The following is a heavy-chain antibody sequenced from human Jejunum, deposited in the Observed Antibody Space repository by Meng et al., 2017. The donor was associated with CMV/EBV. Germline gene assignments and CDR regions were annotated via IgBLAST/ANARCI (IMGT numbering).Heavy chain of an antibody. CDR2: ISSSSSTI. Sequence: AASGLTFSIDSMNWVRQAPGKGLEWVSFISSSSSTIYFADSVKGRFTISRDNAQNSLYLQMNSLRADDTAVYYCAKDGTYYYGMDVWGQGTTVTVSS. D-gene: IGHD6-13*01. J-gene: IGHJ6*02. V-gene: IGHV3-48*04. CDR1: GLTFSIDS. CDR3: AKDGTYYYGMDV.